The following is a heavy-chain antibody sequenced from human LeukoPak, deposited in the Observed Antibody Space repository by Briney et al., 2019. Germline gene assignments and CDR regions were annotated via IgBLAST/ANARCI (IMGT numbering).Heavy chain of an antibody. D-gene: IGHD4-17*01. CDR3: ARERVDYGDWSRYYHYGMDV. V-gene: IGHV3-21*01. J-gene: IGHJ6*02. Sequence: GGSLRLSCAASGFTFSSSSINWVRRAPGKGLEWVSSISSSSTYIYYADPVKGRFTISRDNAKNSLYLQMNSLRAEDTAVYYCARERVDYGDWSRYYHYGMDVWGQGTTVTVTS. CDR1: GFTFSSSS. CDR2: ISSSSTYI.